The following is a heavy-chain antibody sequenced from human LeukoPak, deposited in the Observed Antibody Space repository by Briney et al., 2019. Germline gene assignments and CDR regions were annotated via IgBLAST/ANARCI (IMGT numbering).Heavy chain of an antibody. J-gene: IGHJ4*02. CDR1: GYTFTGYY. Sequence: ASVKVSCKASGYTFTGYYMHWVRQAPGQGLEWMGWINPNSGGTNYAQKFQGRVTMTRDTSISTAYMELSRLRSDDTAVYYCARSPGGTYGDYPYWGQGTLVTVSS. D-gene: IGHD4-17*01. V-gene: IGHV1-2*02. CDR2: INPNSGGT. CDR3: ARSPGGTYGDYPY.